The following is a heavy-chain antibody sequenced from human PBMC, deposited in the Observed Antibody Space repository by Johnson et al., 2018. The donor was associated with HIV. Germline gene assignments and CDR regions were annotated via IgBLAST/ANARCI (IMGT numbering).Heavy chain of an antibody. CDR3: ARVGQMHVAVHGGAPWPAVWESYRKGGAFDV. J-gene: IGHJ3*01. CDR1: GFTFSSNA. CDR2: ISYAGSNK. Sequence: VQLVESGGGVVQPGRSLRLSCAASGFTFSSNAMHWVRQAPGKGLERVVVISYAGSNKSYADSVKGRFTISRDNSKNTLYLQMNSLRAEDTAVYYCARVGQMHVAVHGGAPWPAVWESYRKGGAFDVWGQGTVVAVSS. V-gene: IGHV3-30-3*01. D-gene: IGHD3-16*02.